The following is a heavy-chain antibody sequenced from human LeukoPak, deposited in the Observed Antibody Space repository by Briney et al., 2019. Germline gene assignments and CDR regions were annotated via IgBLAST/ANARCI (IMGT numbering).Heavy chain of an antibody. CDR1: GFTFSSYS. CDR2: ISSGSTYM. D-gene: IGHD6-6*01. J-gene: IGHJ3*02. V-gene: IGHV3-21*01. Sequence: GGSLRLSCAASGFTFSSYSMNWVRQAPGKGLEWVSSISSGSTYMYYADSVKGRFTISRDNAQNSMYLQMNSLRAEDTAVYYCGRVGGRSKAAKGDAFDIWGQGTMVTVSS. CDR3: GRVGGRSKAAKGDAFDI.